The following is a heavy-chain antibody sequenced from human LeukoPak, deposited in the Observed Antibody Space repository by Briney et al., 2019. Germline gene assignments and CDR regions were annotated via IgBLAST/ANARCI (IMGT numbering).Heavy chain of an antibody. D-gene: IGHD2-8*01. V-gene: IGHV4-34*01. J-gene: IGHJ5*02. CDR1: GGSFSGYY. Sequence: SETMSLTCAVYGGSFSGYYWSWIRQPPGKGLEWIGEINPSGRTNYNPSLKSRVTISVDTSKNQFSLKLSSVTAADTAVYYCARGTGPVLLVYAMVWFDPWGQGTLVTGSS. CDR2: INPSGRT. CDR3: ARGTGPVLLVYAMVWFDP.